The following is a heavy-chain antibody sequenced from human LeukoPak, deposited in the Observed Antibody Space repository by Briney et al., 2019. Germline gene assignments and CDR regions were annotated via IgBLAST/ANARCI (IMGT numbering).Heavy chain of an antibody. Sequence: PGRSLRLSCAASGFTFSSYGMHWVRQAPGKGLEWVAVISYDGSNKYYADSVKGRFTISRDNSKNTLYLQMNSLRAEDTAVYYCARGINPGYSSSWYFGYYFDYWGQGTLVTVSS. V-gene: IGHV3-30*03. CDR2: ISYDGSNK. D-gene: IGHD6-13*01. CDR3: ARGINPGYSSSWYFGYYFDY. J-gene: IGHJ4*02. CDR1: GFTFSSYG.